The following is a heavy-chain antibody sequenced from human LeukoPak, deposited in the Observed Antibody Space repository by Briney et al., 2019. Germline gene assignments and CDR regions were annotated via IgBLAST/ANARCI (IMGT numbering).Heavy chain of an antibody. J-gene: IGHJ4*02. CDR2: ISGSGGST. V-gene: IGHV3-23*01. Sequence: PGGSLRLSCAASGFTFSSYAMSWVRQAPGKGLEWVSAISGSGGSTYYADSVKGRFTISRDNPKNTLYLQMNSLGAEDTAVYYCAKGLYYDFWSGYLAYWGQGTLVTVSS. CDR3: AKGLYYDFWSGYLAY. CDR1: GFTFSSYA. D-gene: IGHD3-3*01.